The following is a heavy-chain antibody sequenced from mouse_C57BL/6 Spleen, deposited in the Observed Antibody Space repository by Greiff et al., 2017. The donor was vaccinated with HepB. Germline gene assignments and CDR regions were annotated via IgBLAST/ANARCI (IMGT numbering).Heavy chain of an antibody. V-gene: IGHV14-3*01. Sequence: EVKLVESVAELVRPGASVKLSCTASGFNIKNTYMHWVKQRPEQGLEWIGRIDPANGNTKYAPKFQGKATITADTSSNTAYLQLSSLTSEDTAIYYCARSRGYGSSFFDYWGQGTTLTVSS. D-gene: IGHD1-1*01. J-gene: IGHJ2*01. CDR2: IDPANGNT. CDR1: GFNIKNTY. CDR3: ARSRGYGSSFFDY.